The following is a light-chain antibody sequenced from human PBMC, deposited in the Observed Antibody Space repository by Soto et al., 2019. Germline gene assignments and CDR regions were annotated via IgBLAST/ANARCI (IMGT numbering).Light chain of an antibody. CDR2: DAS. CDR1: QSVSSY. V-gene: IGKV3-11*01. CDR3: QQSSNLLT. Sequence: EIVLTQSPATLSLSPGERATLSCRASQSVSSYLAWYQQKPGQAPRLLIYDASNRATGIPARFSGSGSGTDFTLTISRLEHEDFAVYYCQQSSNLLTFGGGTKVEIK. J-gene: IGKJ4*01.